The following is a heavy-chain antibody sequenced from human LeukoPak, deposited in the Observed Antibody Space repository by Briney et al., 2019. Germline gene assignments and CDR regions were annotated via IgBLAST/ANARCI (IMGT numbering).Heavy chain of an antibody. Sequence: GASVKVSCKASGYTFTSYGIIWVRQAPGQGLEWMGWISAYNGNTNYAQKLQGRVTMTTDTSTSTAYMELRSLRSDDTAVYYCARDGLAYCGGDCYSDYWGQGTLVTVSS. V-gene: IGHV1-18*01. CDR3: ARDGLAYCGGDCYSDY. CDR1: GYTFTSYG. CDR2: ISAYNGNT. J-gene: IGHJ4*02. D-gene: IGHD2-21*02.